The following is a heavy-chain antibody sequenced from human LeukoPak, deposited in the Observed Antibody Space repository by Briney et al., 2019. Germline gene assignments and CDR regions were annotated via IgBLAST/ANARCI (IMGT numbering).Heavy chain of an antibody. D-gene: IGHD3-16*01. Sequence: PGGSLRLSCAASGFTFSNYWMSWVRQAPGNGLEWGANIKEDGTNENYVYSVKGRFTISRDNDKNSLYLQMNSLRAEDTAVYYCVAKPYTLDVWGKGTTVTVSS. J-gene: IGHJ6*04. CDR3: VAKPYTLDV. V-gene: IGHV3-7*01. CDR1: GFTFSNYW. CDR2: IKEDGTNE.